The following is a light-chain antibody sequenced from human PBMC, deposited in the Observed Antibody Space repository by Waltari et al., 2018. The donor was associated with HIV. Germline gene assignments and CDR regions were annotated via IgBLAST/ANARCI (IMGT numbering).Light chain of an antibody. V-gene: IGKV1-5*03. CDR3: QQYNTYPWT. J-gene: IGKJ1*01. CDR1: QNVNSW. CDR2: QAS. Sequence: DIQLTQSPSTLSASVGDRVMITCRASQNVNSWLAWYQQKSGTAPKVLIYQASNLKSGVSARFSGSGFGAEFTLTISSLQPDDLATYYCQQYNTYPWTFGQGTRVEIK.